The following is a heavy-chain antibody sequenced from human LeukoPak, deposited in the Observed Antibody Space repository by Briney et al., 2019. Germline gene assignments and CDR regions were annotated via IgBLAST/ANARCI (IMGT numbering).Heavy chain of an antibody. V-gene: IGHV3-64*05. CDR1: GFTFSSYA. CDR3: VKIVLAGGYFDS. Sequence: GGSLRLSCSASGFTFSSYAMHWVRQAPGKGLEYVSAISSNGATTYYADSVKGRFTISRDNSKNTLYFQMSSLRPEDTAVYYCVKIVLAGGYFDSWGQGTLVTVSS. J-gene: IGHJ4*02. D-gene: IGHD4-23*01. CDR2: ISSNGATT.